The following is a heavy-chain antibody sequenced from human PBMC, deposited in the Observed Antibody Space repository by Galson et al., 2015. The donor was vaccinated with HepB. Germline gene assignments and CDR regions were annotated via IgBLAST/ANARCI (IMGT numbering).Heavy chain of an antibody. Sequence: SLRLSCAASGFTFSSYAMSWVRQAPGKGLEWVAVIWYDGSNKYYADSVKGRFTISRDNSKNTLYLQMNSLRAEDTAVYYCARDSKGAALDYWGQGTLVTVSS. CDR3: ARDSKGAALDY. J-gene: IGHJ4*02. CDR2: IWYDGSNK. D-gene: IGHD1-26*01. CDR1: GFTFSSYA. V-gene: IGHV3-33*08.